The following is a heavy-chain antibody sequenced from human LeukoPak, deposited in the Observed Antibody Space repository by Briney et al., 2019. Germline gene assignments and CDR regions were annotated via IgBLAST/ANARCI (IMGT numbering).Heavy chain of an antibody. J-gene: IGHJ4*02. Sequence: GESLKISCKGSGYSLTSYWIDWVRQMPGKGLEWMEIIYPGDSDTRYSPSFQGQVTISADKSISTAYLQWSSLKASDTAMYYCARGVDTAMVHFDYWGQGTLVTVSS. D-gene: IGHD5-18*01. CDR3: ARGVDTAMVHFDY. CDR1: GYSLTSYW. V-gene: IGHV5-51*01. CDR2: IYPGDSDT.